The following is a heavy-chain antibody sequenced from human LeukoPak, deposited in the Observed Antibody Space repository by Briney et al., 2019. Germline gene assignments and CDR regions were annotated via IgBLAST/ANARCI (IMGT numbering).Heavy chain of an antibody. CDR2: IYSSGST. CDR1: GESINSFY. V-gene: IGHV4-4*07. CDR3: AGFVYSSGWYRPSNY. J-gene: IGHJ4*02. D-gene: IGHD6-19*01. Sequence: SETLSLTCTVSGESINSFYWSWIRQPAGKGLEWIGRIYSSGSTNYSPSLKSRVTMSVDTSKNQFSLKLSSVTAADTAVYYCAGFVYSSGWYRPSNYWGQGTLVTVSS.